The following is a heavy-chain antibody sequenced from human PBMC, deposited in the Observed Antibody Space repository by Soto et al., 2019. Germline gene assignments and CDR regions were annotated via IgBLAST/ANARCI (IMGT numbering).Heavy chain of an antibody. CDR2: IEGDGGRT. Sequence: EVQLVESGGALVQPGGSVRLSCAASGFSVSTYWMHWVRHAPGKGLVWVSRIEGDGGRTDYADSVKGRFTISRDNAKNTVYLQMNSLRADDTAVYYCASPLLSARGSLLDVWGKGTTVTVSS. CDR1: GFSVSTYW. V-gene: IGHV3-74*01. J-gene: IGHJ6*04. CDR3: ASPLLSARGSLLDV. D-gene: IGHD3-16*01.